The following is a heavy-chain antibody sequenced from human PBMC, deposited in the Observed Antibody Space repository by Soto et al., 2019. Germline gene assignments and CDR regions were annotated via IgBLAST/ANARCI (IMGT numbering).Heavy chain of an antibody. D-gene: IGHD3-10*02. CDR2: VPTGGAVK. Sequence: GGSLRLSCEASGFPFSDYYMGLLSQAPGRGLEWVSYVPTGGAVKFYRESVKGRFTISRDNSKTSLSLRMFSLRAEETAMYYCARVFRGRPVFYFDLWGEGALVTVS. J-gene: IGHJ4*02. V-gene: IGHV3-11*01. CDR3: ARVFRGRPVFYFDL. CDR1: GFPFSDYY.